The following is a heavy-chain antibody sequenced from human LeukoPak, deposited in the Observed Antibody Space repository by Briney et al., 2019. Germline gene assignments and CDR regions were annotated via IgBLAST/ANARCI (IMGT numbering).Heavy chain of an antibody. J-gene: IGHJ3*02. CDR1: GFTFDDYA. D-gene: IGHD3-16*01. CDR3: AKAGGATDAFDI. CDR2: ISWNSGSI. V-gene: IGHV3-9*03. Sequence: SGGSLRLSCAASGFTFDDYAMHWVRQAPGKGLEWVSGISWNSGSIGYADSVKGRFTISRDNAKNSLYLQMNSLRAEDMALYCCAKAGGATDAFDIWGQGTMVTVSS.